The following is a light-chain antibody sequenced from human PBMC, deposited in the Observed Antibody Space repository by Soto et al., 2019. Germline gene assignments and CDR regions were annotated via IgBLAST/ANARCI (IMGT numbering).Light chain of an antibody. CDR2: ATS. CDR3: QQTLSARNT. J-gene: IGKJ5*01. Sequence: DIQMTQTPSSLSASVGDRVTITCRASQTVRTFFNWYQHKPVKAPTLLVYATSTLESAVPPRFSGAGFETEFTLRMRGLQPEDFATYYCQQTLSARNTFGQWTRLE. CDR1: QTVRTF. V-gene: IGKV1-39*01.